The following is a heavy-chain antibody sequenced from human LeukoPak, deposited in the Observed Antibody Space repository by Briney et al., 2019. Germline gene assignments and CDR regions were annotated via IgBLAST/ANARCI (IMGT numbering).Heavy chain of an antibody. Sequence: GGSLRLSCAASGFTFSSYAMSWVRQAPGKGLEWVSAISGSGGSTYYADSVKGRFTISRDNSKNTLYLQMNSLRAEDTAVYYCAKSLIGYCSSTSCYPIPPFDYWGQGTLVTVSS. V-gene: IGHV3-23*01. CDR2: ISGSGGST. J-gene: IGHJ4*02. D-gene: IGHD2-2*01. CDR1: GFTFSSYA. CDR3: AKSLIGYCSSTSCYPIPPFDY.